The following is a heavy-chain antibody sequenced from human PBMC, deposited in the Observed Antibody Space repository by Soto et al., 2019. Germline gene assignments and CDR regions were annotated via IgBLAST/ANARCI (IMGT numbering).Heavy chain of an antibody. J-gene: IGHJ5*02. CDR2: IYPGDSDT. CDR1: GYDFTSYW. CDR3: ARLVADYVDP. Sequence: RESLKISCKASGYDFTSYWIGWLRQKPGKGLEWMAMIYPGDSDTRDSPSFQGQVTISADKSISTAYLQWSSLKASDTAMYYCARLVADYVDPWGQGTLVTVSS. V-gene: IGHV5-51*01. D-gene: IGHD6-19*01.